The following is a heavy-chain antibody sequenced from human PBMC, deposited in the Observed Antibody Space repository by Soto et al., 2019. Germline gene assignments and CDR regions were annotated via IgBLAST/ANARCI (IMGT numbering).Heavy chain of an antibody. Sequence: QVQLQESGPGLVKPSETLSLTCTVSGGSISSYYWSWIRQPPGKGLEWIEYIYYSGSTNYNPSLTSRVTISVDTSKNQFSLKLSSVTAADTAVYYCARANYWGEHVFWYFDLWGRGTLVTVSS. V-gene: IGHV4-59*01. CDR1: GGSISSYY. CDR2: IYYSGST. D-gene: IGHD7-27*01. CDR3: ARANYWGEHVFWYFDL. J-gene: IGHJ2*01.